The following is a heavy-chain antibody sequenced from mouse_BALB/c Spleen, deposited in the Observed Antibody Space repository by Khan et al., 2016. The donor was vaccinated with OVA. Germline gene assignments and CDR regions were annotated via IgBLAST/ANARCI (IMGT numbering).Heavy chain of an antibody. CDR1: GFSLHSYG. Sequence: QVQLKQSGPGLVAPSQSLSITCTVSGFSLHSYGVHWVRQPPGKGLEWLGVIWAGGSTNYNSALMSRLSISKDNSKSQVFLQMNSLQTDDTAMYYCAGLYYYGSSFYAMDYWGQGTSVTVSS. V-gene: IGHV2-9*02. J-gene: IGHJ4*01. D-gene: IGHD1-1*01. CDR3: AGLYYYGSSFYAMDY. CDR2: IWAGGST.